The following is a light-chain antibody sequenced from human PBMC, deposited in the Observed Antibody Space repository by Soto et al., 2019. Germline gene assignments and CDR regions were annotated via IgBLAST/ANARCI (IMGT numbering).Light chain of an antibody. CDR1: SSNIGRNS. CDR3: ATGDDSLYGMV. CDR2: TNN. V-gene: IGLV1-44*01. Sequence: QSVLTQPPSASGTPGQRVTISCSGGSSNIGRNSVNWYLQLPGTAPKLLIYTNNQRPSGVPDRVSASKSVTSASLTISGLQSEDEADYYCATGDDSLYGMVFGGGTKLTVL. J-gene: IGLJ2*01.